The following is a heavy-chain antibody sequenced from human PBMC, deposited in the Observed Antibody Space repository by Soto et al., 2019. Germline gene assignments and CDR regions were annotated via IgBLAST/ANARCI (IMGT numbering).Heavy chain of an antibody. CDR3: AKDRHPDVIWTFDY. Sequence: EVQLLDSGGHLIQPGESLRLSCAASGFSFSGYTMNWVRQAQGKGLEWISGINGGGGTTYYADSVKSRFTISRDDAKNTLYLQMNSPRAEDTDIYYCAKDRHPDVIWTFDYWGRGTLVTVSS. J-gene: IGHJ4*02. D-gene: IGHD3-9*01. CDR1: GFSFSGYT. CDR2: INGGGGTT. V-gene: IGHV3-23*01.